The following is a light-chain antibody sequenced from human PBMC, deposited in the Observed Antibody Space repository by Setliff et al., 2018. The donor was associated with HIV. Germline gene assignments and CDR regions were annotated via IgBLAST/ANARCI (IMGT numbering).Light chain of an antibody. CDR3: CSYGSGDMWV. CDR2: EVD. J-gene: IGLJ3*02. V-gene: IGLV2-23*02. Sequence: QSALAQPASVSGPPGQSITISCTGSRSDVGNTLSVSWYQQNVGEVPKLLIYEVDRRPSGISHRFSGSKSANTAPLTISGLQVEDEADYYCCSYGSGDMWVFGGGTKVTV. CDR1: RSDVGNTLS.